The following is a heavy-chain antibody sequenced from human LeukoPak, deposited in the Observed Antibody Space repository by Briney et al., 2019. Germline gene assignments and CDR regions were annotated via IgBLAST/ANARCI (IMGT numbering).Heavy chain of an antibody. CDR2: IYPGDSDT. J-gene: IGHJ5*02. D-gene: IGHD3-22*01. CDR1: GYIFTTHW. CDR3: ARCSTTYYYDSSGRKDLNWFDP. Sequence: GESLKISCKGYGYIFTTHWIGWVRQMTGKGLESMVIIYPGDSDTRYSPSFQGQVTISADKSISTAYLQWSSLKASDTAMYYCARCSTTYYYDSSGRKDLNWFDPWGQGTLVTVSS. V-gene: IGHV5-51*01.